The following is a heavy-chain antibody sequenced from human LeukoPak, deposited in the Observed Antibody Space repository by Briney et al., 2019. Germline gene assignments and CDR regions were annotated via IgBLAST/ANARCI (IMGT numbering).Heavy chain of an antibody. CDR2: IRSKAYGGTT. J-gene: IGHJ4*02. D-gene: IGHD3-3*01. CDR3: TGEVWSGYLDY. CDR1: GFTFGDYA. V-gene: IGHV3-49*03. Sequence: GGSLRLSCTASGFTFGDYAMRWFRQATGKGLEWVGFIRSKAYGGTTEYAASVKGRFTISREDYKSIAYLQMNSLKTEDTAVYYCTGEVWSGYLDYWGQGTLVTVSS.